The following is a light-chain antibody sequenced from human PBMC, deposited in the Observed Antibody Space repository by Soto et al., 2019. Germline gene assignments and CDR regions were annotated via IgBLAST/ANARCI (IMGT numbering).Light chain of an antibody. CDR3: QKYYNAPRT. CDR1: QDIANY. CDR2: AAI. J-gene: IGKJ1*01. Sequence: DIQMTQSPSSLSASVGDRVTIPCRASQDIANYLAWYQQKPGKVPKLLIYAAITLQSGVPSRFSGSGSGTDFTLTISSLQPEDVATYYCQKYYNAPRTFGQGTKVE. V-gene: IGKV1-27*01.